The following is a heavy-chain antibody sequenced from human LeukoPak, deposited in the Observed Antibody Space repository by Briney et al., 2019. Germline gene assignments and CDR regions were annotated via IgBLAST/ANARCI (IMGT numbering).Heavy chain of an antibody. V-gene: IGHV1-3*03. CDR2: INVGNGNT. Sequence: ASVKVSCKASGYTFTSYGISWVRQAPGQGLEWMGWINVGNGNTKYSQEFQGRVTITRDTSANTAYMELGSLRSEDMAVYYCAREGVLAAPVDYYFDYWGQGTLVTVSS. CDR1: GYTFTSYG. D-gene: IGHD6-25*01. CDR3: AREGVLAAPVDYYFDY. J-gene: IGHJ4*02.